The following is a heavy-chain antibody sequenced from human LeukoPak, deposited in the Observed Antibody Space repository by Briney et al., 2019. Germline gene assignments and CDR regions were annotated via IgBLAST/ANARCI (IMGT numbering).Heavy chain of an antibody. CDR2: ISGSGGST. Sequence: GGSLRLSCAASGFTFSSYAMSWVRQAPGKGLEWASAISGSGGSTYYADSVKGRFTISRDNSKNTLYLQMNSLRAEDTAVYYCATLSGSYGDAFDIWGQGTMVTVSS. J-gene: IGHJ3*02. CDR1: GFTFSSYA. CDR3: ATLSGSYGDAFDI. V-gene: IGHV3-23*01. D-gene: IGHD1-26*01.